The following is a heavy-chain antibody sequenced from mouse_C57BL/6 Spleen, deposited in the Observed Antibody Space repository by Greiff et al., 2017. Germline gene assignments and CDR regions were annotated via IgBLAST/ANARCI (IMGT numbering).Heavy chain of an antibody. Sequence: QVQLQQSGAELVRPGASVTLSCKASGYTFTDYEMHWVKQTPVHGLEWIGAIDPETGGTAYNQKFKGKAILTADKSSSTAYMELRSLTSEDSAVYYSTRTRAWDDNWYFDVWGTGTTVTVSS. J-gene: IGHJ1*03. CDR1: GYTFTDYE. CDR2: IDPETGGT. V-gene: IGHV1-15*01. CDR3: TRTRAWDDNWYFDV. D-gene: IGHD3-3*01.